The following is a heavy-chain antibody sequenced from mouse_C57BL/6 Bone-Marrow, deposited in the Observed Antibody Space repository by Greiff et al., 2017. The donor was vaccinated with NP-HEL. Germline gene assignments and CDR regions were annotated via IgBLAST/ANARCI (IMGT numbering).Heavy chain of an antibody. V-gene: IGHV1-15*01. D-gene: IGHD1-1*01. Sequence: VQLQQSGAELVRPGASVTLSCKASGYTFTDYEMHWVKQTPVHGLEWIGAIDPETGGTAYNQKFKGKAILTADKSSSTAYMELRSLTSKDSAVYYCTPITTVGAINQDYWGQGTSVTVSS. CDR2: IDPETGGT. CDR1: GYTFTDYE. CDR3: TPITTVGAINQDY. J-gene: IGHJ4*01.